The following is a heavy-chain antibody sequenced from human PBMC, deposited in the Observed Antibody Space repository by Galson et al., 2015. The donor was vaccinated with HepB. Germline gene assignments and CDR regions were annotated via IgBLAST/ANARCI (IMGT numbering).Heavy chain of an antibody. CDR2: MNPNSGNT. CDR3: ARGGATRRGRGYYGSGLNWFDP. CDR1: GYTFTSYD. V-gene: IGHV1-8*01. D-gene: IGHD3-10*01. J-gene: IGHJ5*02. Sequence: SVKVSCKASGYTFTSYDINWVRQATGQGLEWMGWMNPNSGNTGYAQKFQGRVTMTRNTSISTAYMELSSLRSEDTAVYYCARGGATRRGRGYYGSGLNWFDPWGQGTLVTVSS.